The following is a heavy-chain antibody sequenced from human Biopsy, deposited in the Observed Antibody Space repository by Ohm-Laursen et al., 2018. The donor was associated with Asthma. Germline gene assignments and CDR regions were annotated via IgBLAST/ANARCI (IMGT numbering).Heavy chain of an antibody. D-gene: IGHD5-18*01. CDR1: GYSLTDLS. Sequence: SVKVSCKISGYSLTDLSMHWVRQAPGQGLEWMGGHDHDEGGTANARRFQSRVTMTEDTSTDTAYMELSSLSSDDTAVYYCASDFPKDYVRYSFHVWGQGTLVTVSS. CDR2: HDHDEGGT. V-gene: IGHV1-24*01. CDR3: ASDFPKDYVRYSFHV. J-gene: IGHJ4*01.